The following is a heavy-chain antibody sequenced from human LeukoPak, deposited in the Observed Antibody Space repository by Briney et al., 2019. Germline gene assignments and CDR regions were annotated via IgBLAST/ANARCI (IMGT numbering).Heavy chain of an antibody. CDR3: AKDKQSLHYYFDY. CDR1: GLTVNSNY. Sequence: PGGSLRLSCVASGLTVNSNYMSWVRQAPGKGLEWVSAIYSGGATYYADSVKGRFTVSRDDSKNTLYLQMNSLRAEDTAVYYCAKDKQSLHYYFDYWGQGTLVTVSS. CDR2: IYSGGAT. J-gene: IGHJ4*02. V-gene: IGHV3-53*01. D-gene: IGHD5/OR15-5a*01.